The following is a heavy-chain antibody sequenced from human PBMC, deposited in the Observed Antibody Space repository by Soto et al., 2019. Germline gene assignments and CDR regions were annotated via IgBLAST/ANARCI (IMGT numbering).Heavy chain of an antibody. J-gene: IGHJ6*03. CDR2: IKSKTDGGTT. D-gene: IGHD1-1*01. Sequence: GGSLRLSCAASGFTFSNAWMSWVRQAPGKGLEWVGRIKSKTDGGTTDYAAHVKGRFTISRYDSKNTLYLQMNSLKTEDTAVYYCTTVAKDWNEGLYYYYYMDVWGKGTTVTVSS. CDR1: GFTFSNAW. V-gene: IGHV3-15*01. CDR3: TTVAKDWNEGLYYYYYMDV.